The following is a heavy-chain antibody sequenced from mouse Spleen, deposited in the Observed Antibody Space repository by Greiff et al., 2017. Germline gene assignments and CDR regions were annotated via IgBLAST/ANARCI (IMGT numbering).Heavy chain of an antibody. J-gene: IGHJ2*01. CDR2: INPNNGGT. D-gene: IGHD2-3*01. V-gene: IGHV1-26*01. CDR3: ARASDDGYLFDY. Sequence: EVQLQQSGPELVKPGASVKISCKASGYTFTDYYMNWVKQSHGKSLEWIGDINPNNGGTSYNQKFKGKATLTVDKSSSTAYMELRSLTSEDSAVYYCARASDDGYLFDYWGQGTTLTVSS. CDR1: GYTFTDYY.